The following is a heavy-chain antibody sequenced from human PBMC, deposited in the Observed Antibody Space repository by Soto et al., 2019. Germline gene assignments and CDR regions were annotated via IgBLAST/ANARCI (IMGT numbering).Heavy chain of an antibody. Sequence: QVQLQESGPGLVKPSGTLSLTCAVSGGSISTIYWWSWVRQSPGKGLAWIGEIHHGTGTNYNPSLKSRVTRSLDKSKKHLFLRLTSGPVADSAVYYCARNDAYDLDVWGQGTTVTVSS. CDR3: ARNDAYDLDV. CDR1: GGSISTIYW. V-gene: IGHV4-4*02. J-gene: IGHJ6*02. CDR2: IHHGTGT. D-gene: IGHD5-12*01.